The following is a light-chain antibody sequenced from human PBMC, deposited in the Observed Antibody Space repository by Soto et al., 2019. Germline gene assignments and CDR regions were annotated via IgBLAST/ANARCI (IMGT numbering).Light chain of an antibody. Sequence: DVVMTQFPPSLPVTLGRPASISCRSSQSLIHGNGNTYLSWFQQRPGQSPRRLIYEVSDRDSGVPDRFTGSGSGTDFTLKISRVEAEDVGVYYCMQGTHWPWTFGQGTEVEIK. CDR2: EVS. CDR3: MQGTHWPWT. J-gene: IGKJ1*01. V-gene: IGKV2-30*02. CDR1: QSLIHGNGNTY.